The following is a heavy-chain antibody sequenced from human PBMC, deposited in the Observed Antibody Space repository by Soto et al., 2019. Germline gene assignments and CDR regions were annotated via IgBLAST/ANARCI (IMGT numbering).Heavy chain of an antibody. Sequence: QVQLVESGGGVVQPGRSLRVSCAASGFTFSNYAMHWVRQAPGKGLEWVAVVSYDGSKQFYADSVEGRFTISRDSSKSTLYLHMDNLRDDDTAVYYCARDRVYYYDNSGYYNLDYWGQGTLVTVSS. CDR2: VSYDGSKQ. V-gene: IGHV3-30-3*01. D-gene: IGHD3-22*01. CDR3: ARDRVYYYDNSGYYNLDY. CDR1: GFTFSNYA. J-gene: IGHJ4*02.